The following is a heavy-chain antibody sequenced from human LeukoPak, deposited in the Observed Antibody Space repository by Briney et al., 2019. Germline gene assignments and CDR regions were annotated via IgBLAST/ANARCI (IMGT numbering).Heavy chain of an antibody. V-gene: IGHV1-69*13. D-gene: IGHD1-1*01. CDR3: ARVLERRLDYYYGMDV. CDR2: IIPIFGTA. Sequence: SVKVSCTASGGTFSSYAISWVRQAPGQGLGWMGGIIPIFGTANYAQKFQGRVTITADESTSTAYMELSSLRSEDTAVYYCARVLERRLDYYYGMDVWGQGTTVTVSS. CDR1: GGTFSSYA. J-gene: IGHJ6*02.